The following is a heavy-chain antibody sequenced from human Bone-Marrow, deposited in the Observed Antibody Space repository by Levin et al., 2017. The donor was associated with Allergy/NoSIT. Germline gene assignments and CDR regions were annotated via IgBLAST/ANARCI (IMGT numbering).Heavy chain of an antibody. CDR2: IKTKTDGEAT. Sequence: GGSLRLSCTASGFTFTNVCMNWVRQAPGKGLEWVGRIKTKTDGEATDYAAPVRGRFTVSRDDSKNTVYLQMHSLKTEDTAVYYCTTDRSVNTISGPYYVYYGVDVWGQGTTVTVSS. CDR3: TTDRSVNTISGPYYVYYGVDV. J-gene: IGHJ6*02. V-gene: IGHV3-15*01. D-gene: IGHD3-3*01. CDR1: GFTFTNVC.